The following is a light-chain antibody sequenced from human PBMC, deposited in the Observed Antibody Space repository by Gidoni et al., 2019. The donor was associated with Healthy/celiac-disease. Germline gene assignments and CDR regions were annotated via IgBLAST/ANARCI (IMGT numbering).Light chain of an antibody. J-gene: IGKJ1*01. CDR2: DAY. CDR3: QQRSNWTPWT. V-gene: IGKV3-11*01. CDR1: QSVSSY. Sequence: DIVLTQSPATLSLSPGERATLSCRDSQSVSSYIAWYQQKPGQAPRLLIHDAYTRATGIPARFSGSGSGTDFTLTISSLEPEDVAVYYCQQRSNWTPWTFGQGTKVEIK.